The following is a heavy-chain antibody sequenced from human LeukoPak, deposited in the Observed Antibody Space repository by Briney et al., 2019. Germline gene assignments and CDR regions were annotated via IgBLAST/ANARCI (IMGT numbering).Heavy chain of an antibody. J-gene: IGHJ4*02. D-gene: IGHD3-22*01. CDR1: GGSFSGYY. V-gene: IGHV4-34*01. CDR3: ARENSYYDSTGYYYGSGYFDY. CDR2: INHSGST. Sequence: SETLSLTCAVYGGSFSGYYWSWIRQPPGKGLEWIGEINHSGSTNYNPSLKSRVTISVDTSKNQFSLRLNSVTAADTAVYYCARENSYYDSTGYYYGSGYFDYWGQGTLVTVSS.